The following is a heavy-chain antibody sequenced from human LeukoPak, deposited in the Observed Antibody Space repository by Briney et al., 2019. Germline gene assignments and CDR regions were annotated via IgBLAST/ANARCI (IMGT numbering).Heavy chain of an antibody. V-gene: IGHV3-9*01. Sequence: GRSLRISCAASGFTFDDYAMHWVRQAPGKGLEWVSSISWDSGSSVYADSVKGRFTISRDNAKNSLYLQMNGLTPGDTALYYCIKDLRLDLHFDTFEVWGQGTLVTVSS. J-gene: IGHJ3*01. CDR1: GFTFDDYA. D-gene: IGHD1-7*01. CDR2: ISWDSGSS. CDR3: IKDLRLDLHFDTFEV.